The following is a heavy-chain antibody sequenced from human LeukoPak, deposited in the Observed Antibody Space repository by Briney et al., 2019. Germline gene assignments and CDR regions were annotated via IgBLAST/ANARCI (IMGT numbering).Heavy chain of an antibody. CDR1: GGSFSGYY. J-gene: IGHJ4*02. Sequence: SETLSLTCAVYGGSFSGYYWSWIRQPPGKGLEWIGEINHSGSTNYNPSLKSRVTISVDTSKNQFSLKLSSVTAADTAVYYCARVASSGWYGGIDYWAREPWSPSPQ. CDR3: ARVASSGWYGGIDY. D-gene: IGHD6-19*01. V-gene: IGHV4-34*01. CDR2: INHSGST.